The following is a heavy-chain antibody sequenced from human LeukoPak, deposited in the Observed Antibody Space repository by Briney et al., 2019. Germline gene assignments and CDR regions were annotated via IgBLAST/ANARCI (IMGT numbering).Heavy chain of an antibody. V-gene: IGHV1-46*01. CDR1: GYTFTSYY. Sequence: ASVKVSGKASGYTFTSYYMHWVRQAPGQGLEWMGIINPSGGSTSYAQKFQGRVTMTRDTSTSTVCMELSSLRSEDTAVYYCASPGEKDYYFDYWGQGTLVTVSS. CDR2: INPSGGST. J-gene: IGHJ4*02. D-gene: IGHD3-16*01. CDR3: ASPGEKDYYFDY.